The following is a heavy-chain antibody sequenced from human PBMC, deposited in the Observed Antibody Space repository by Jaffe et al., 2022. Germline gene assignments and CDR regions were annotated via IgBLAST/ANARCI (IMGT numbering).Heavy chain of an antibody. J-gene: IGHJ6*03. V-gene: IGHV3-74*03. CDR2: IKNDGSTT. CDR3: VRDTLGATEVTDDFSVYSYYYMDV. D-gene: IGHD3-3*01. Sequence: EVQLVESGGGLVQPGGSLRVSCAASGFTFSNFWMHWVRQVPGKGLVWVSRIKNDGSTTTYADSVKGRFTISRDNAKNTLYLQMNSLRDEDTAVYYCVRDTLGATEVTDDFSVYSYYYMDVWGKGATVTVSS. CDR1: GFTFSNFW.